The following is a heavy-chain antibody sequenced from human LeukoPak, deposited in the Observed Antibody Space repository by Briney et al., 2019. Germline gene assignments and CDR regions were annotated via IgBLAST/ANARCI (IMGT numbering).Heavy chain of an antibody. CDR2: ISSSSSYI. V-gene: IGHV3-21*01. CDR3: ARDDSSASGPYYYYGMDV. D-gene: IGHD3-22*01. J-gene: IGHJ6*02. CDR1: GFTFSSYS. Sequence: GGSLRLSCAASGFTFSSYSMSWVRQAPGKGLEWVSSISSSSSYIYYADSVKGRFTISRDNAKNSLYPQMNSLRAEDTAVYYCARDDSSASGPYYYYGMDVWGQGTTVTVSS.